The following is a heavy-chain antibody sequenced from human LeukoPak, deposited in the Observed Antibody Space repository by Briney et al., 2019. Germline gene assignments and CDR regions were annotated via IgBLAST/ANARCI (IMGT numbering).Heavy chain of an antibody. CDR1: GDSISSYY. V-gene: IGHV4-59*01. D-gene: IGHD3-22*01. Sequence: SETLSLTCTVSGDSISSYYWTWIRQPPGKGLEWIGYIYYSGSTNYNPSLKSRVTISIDTSKNQFSLKLSSVTAAHTAVYYCARGYHDFRGYWVSYFDYWGQGTLVTVSS. CDR3: ARGYHDFRGYWVSYFDY. CDR2: IYYSGST. J-gene: IGHJ4*02.